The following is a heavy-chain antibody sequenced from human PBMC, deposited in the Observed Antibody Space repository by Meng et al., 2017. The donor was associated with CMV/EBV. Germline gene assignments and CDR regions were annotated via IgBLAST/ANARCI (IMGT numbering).Heavy chain of an antibody. Sequence: GGSLRLSCAASGFTFSSYEMNWVRQAPGKGLEGVSYISSSGSTIYYADYVKGRFTISRDNAKNSLYLQMNSLRAEDTAVYDCARVNYYDFRSGYIAANYYYYGMDVWGQGTTVTVSS. CDR3: ARVNYYDFRSGYIAANYYYYGMDV. J-gene: IGHJ6*02. V-gene: IGHV3-48*03. D-gene: IGHD3-3*01. CDR2: ISSSGSTI. CDR1: GFTFSSYE.